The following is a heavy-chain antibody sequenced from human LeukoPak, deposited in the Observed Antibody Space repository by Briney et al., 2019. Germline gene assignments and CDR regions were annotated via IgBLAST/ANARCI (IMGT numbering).Heavy chain of an antibody. CDR1: GFTFSDHW. CDR3: AQGGYFAFDF. Sequence: GGSLRLSCAASGFTFSDHWMSWVRQAPGKGLEWVSGINRSGGKYYTDSVKGRFTISRDNSKSTLYLEMNSLRADDTAVYYCAQGGYFAFDFWGQGTMVTVSS. J-gene: IGHJ3*01. D-gene: IGHD2-2*03. CDR2: INRSGGK. V-gene: IGHV3-23*01.